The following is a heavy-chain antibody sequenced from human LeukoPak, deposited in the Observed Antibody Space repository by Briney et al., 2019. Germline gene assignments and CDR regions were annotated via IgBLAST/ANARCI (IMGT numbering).Heavy chain of an antibody. V-gene: IGHV3-21*01. CDR2: ISSGSTNI. D-gene: IGHD6-19*01. Sequence: GGSLRLSCAGSGFTFSRYSMNWFRQAPGKGLERVSPISSGSTNIFYADSVKGRFTISRDKAKNSLYLQMNSLGAEDKAVYYCARDAQWLVPEGYFYYMDVWGKGTTVTVSS. CDR3: ARDAQWLVPEGYFYYMDV. CDR1: GFTFSRYS. J-gene: IGHJ6*03.